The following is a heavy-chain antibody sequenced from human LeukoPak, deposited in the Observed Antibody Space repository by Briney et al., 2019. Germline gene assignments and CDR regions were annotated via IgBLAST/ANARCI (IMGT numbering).Heavy chain of an antibody. CDR2: IRAYNGNT. J-gene: IGHJ4*02. CDR3: ARDLSDDSGNYDHYFDY. CDR1: GYTFTNYD. V-gene: IGHV1-18*01. D-gene: IGHD3-22*01. Sequence: ASVKVSCKTSGYTFTNYDISWARQAPGQGLEWMGWIRAYNGNTKYAQNVQGRVTMTTDTSTSTAYMELRSLRSDDTAVYYCARDLSDDSGNYDHYFDYWGQGTLVTVSS.